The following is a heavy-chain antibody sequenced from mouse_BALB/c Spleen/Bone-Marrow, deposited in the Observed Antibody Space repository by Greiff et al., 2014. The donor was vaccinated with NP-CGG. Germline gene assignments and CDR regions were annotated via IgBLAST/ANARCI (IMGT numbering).Heavy chain of an antibody. Sequence: VQLQQSGPDLVAPSQSLSITCTVSGFSLTSYGVHWVRQPPGKGLEWLVVIWSDGSTTYNSALKSRLSISKDNSKSQVFLKMNSLQTDDTAMYYCARHDNDDYYLAYWGQGTLVTVSA. CDR2: IWSDGST. J-gene: IGHJ3*01. D-gene: IGHD2-3*01. V-gene: IGHV2-6-2*01. CDR3: ARHDNDDYYLAY. CDR1: GFSLTSYG.